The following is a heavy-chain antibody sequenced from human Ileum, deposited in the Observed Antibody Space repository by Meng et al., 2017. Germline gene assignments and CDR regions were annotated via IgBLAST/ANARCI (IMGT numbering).Heavy chain of an antibody. CDR3: ASGSGSLDY. D-gene: IGHD3-3*01. CDR1: GGSFSSNIAA. V-gene: IGHV6-1*01. J-gene: IGHJ4*02. Sequence: QVQLQQSGPGLVKPSQPLLLTVAVSGGSFSSNIAAWNWIRQSPLRGLEWLGRTYYRSKWYSEYAVSVKSRISITPDTSKNQFSLQMNSVTPEDTAVYYCASGSGSLDYWGPGTLVTVSS. CDR2: TYYRSKWYS.